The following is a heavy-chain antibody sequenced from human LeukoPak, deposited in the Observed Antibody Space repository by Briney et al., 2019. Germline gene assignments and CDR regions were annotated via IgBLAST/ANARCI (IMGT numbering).Heavy chain of an antibody. J-gene: IGHJ3*02. CDR1: GFLFSSYG. D-gene: IGHD4-17*01. Sequence: PGGSLRLSCAASGFLFSSYGMNWVRQAPGKGLEWVSIISGGGTITYYADSVKGRFTISRDNSKNTLYLQMNSLRAEDTAVYYCAKSMTTVTTRAFDIWGQGTVVTVSS. CDR2: ISGGGTIT. V-gene: IGHV3-23*01. CDR3: AKSMTTVTTRAFDI.